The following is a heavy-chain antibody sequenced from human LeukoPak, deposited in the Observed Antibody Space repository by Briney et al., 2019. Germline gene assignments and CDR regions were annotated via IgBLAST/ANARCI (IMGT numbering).Heavy chain of an antibody. Sequence: KPSETLSLTCTVSGGSISSYYLSWIRQPPGKGLEWIGYIYYSGSTNYNPPLKSRVTISVDTSKNQFSLKLSSVTAADTAVYYCARADYYGSGSYRIDPWGQGTLVTVSS. CDR1: GGSISSYY. J-gene: IGHJ5*02. CDR2: IYYSGST. CDR3: ARADYYGSGSYRIDP. D-gene: IGHD3-10*01. V-gene: IGHV4-59*01.